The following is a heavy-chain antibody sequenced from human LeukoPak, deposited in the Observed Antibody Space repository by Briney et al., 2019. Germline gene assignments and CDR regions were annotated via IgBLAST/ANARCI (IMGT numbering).Heavy chain of an antibody. J-gene: IGHJ6*02. CDR1: GFTFSTYT. Sequence: GGSLRLSCAASGFTFSTYTMYWVRHPPGKRLEWVSIIGSSGGGIHYADSVKGRFTISRDNSKNALYLQMNSLRVEDTAVYYCAKVSGRILIWPQPFGDGMDVWGQGTTVTVSS. D-gene: IGHD3-10*01. CDR2: IGSSGGGI. V-gene: IGHV3-23*01. CDR3: AKVSGRILIWPQPFGDGMDV.